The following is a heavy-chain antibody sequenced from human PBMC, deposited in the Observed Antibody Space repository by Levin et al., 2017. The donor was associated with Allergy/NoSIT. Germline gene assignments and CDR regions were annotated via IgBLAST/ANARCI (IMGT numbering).Heavy chain of an antibody. CDR3: ARDRVPYAISRGGFDY. CDR2: IRYDGSNK. CDR1: GFTFTSYG. J-gene: IGHJ4*02. Sequence: GGSLRLSCAASGFTFTSYGIHWVRQAPGKGLEWVAVIRYDGSNKYYADSVKGRFTISRDNSKNMVFLLMNSLRAEDTPVYYCARDRVPYAISRGGFDYWGQGTLVTVSS. D-gene: IGHD2-8*01. V-gene: IGHV3-33*01.